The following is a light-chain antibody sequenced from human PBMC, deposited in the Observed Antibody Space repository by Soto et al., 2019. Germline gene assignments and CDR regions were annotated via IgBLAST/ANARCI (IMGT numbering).Light chain of an antibody. CDR3: QQSYNTPQLT. J-gene: IGKJ4*01. CDR1: QSISNY. V-gene: IGKV1-39*01. Sequence: DIQMTQSPSSLSASVGDRVTITCRASQSISNYLNWYQQKPGKAPKLLIYAASSLQSGVPSRFSGSGSGTDFPLTISSLQPEDFATYYCQQSYNTPQLTFGGGTKVEIK. CDR2: AAS.